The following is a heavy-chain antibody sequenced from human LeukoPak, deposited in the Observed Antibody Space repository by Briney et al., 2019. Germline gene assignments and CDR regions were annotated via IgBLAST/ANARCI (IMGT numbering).Heavy chain of an antibody. CDR1: GFTFSSYE. CDR3: ARGYCSGGSCAHDY. CDR2: ISSTGSMI. D-gene: IGHD2-15*01. J-gene: IGHJ4*02. V-gene: IGHV3-48*03. Sequence: GGSLRLSCAASGFTFSSYEMNWVRQAPGKGLEWVSYISSTGSMIYYADSVKGRFTISRDNAKNSLYLQMNSLRAEDTAVYYCARGYCSGGSCAHDYWGQGTLVTVSS.